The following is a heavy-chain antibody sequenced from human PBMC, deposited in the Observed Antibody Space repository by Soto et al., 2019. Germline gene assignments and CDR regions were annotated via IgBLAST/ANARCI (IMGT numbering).Heavy chain of an antibody. V-gene: IGHV4-30-4*01. J-gene: IGHJ3*02. CDR2: IYYSGST. CDR1: GGSISSGDSY. CDR3: ARAGKGYDSSGYPDAFDI. D-gene: IGHD3-22*01. Sequence: QVQLQESGPGLVKPSQTLSLTCTVSGGSISSGDSYWTWIRQPPGKGLEWIGYIYYSGSTYYNPSLKSRVTISVDTSKNQFSLKLSSVTAADTAVYYCARAGKGYDSSGYPDAFDIWGQGTMVTVSS.